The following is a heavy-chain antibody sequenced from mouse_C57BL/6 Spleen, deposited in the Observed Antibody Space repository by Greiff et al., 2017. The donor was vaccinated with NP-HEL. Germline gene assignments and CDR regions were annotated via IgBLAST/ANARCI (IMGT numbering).Heavy chain of an antibody. CDR3: ARGGITTVVTPHWYFDV. CDR2: IDPNSGGT. D-gene: IGHD1-1*01. CDR1: GYTFTSYW. Sequence: QVQLKQPGAELVKPGASVKLSCKASGYTFTSYWMHWVKQRPGRGLEWIGRIDPNSGGTKYNEKFKSKATLTVDKPSSTAYMQLSSLTSEDSAVYYCARGGITTVVTPHWYFDVWGTGTTVTVSS. J-gene: IGHJ1*03. V-gene: IGHV1-72*01.